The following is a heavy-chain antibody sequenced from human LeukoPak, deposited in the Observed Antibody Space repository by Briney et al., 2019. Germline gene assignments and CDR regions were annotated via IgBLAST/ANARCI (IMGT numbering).Heavy chain of an antibody. V-gene: IGHV3-23*01. CDR3: AEEVGATYPTFDY. D-gene: IGHD1-26*01. J-gene: IGHJ4*02. Sequence: ETLSLTCTVSGGSIRSGGLYWSWIRQHPGKGLEWVSSISGSGGSTYYADSVKGRFTISRDNSKNTLYLQMNSLRAEDTAVYYCAEEVGATYPTFDYWGQGTLVTVS. CDR2: ISGSGGST. CDR1: GGSIRSGG.